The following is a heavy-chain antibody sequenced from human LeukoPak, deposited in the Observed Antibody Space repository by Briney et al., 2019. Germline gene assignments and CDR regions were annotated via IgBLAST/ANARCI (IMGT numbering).Heavy chain of an antibody. D-gene: IGHD1-26*01. CDR2: IYTSGTTT. CDR3: ARAKKRSGRSRNFYLDV. Sequence: PSETLSLTCTVSDDPINSGVYYWNWIRQPAGKGLEWIGHIYTSGTTTNPTPSLKSRVAISLDTSKNHFSLKLSSVTAADTAVYYCARAKKRSGRSRNFYLDVWGKGTTVTVSS. V-gene: IGHV4-61*09. CDR1: DDPINSGVYY. J-gene: IGHJ6*03.